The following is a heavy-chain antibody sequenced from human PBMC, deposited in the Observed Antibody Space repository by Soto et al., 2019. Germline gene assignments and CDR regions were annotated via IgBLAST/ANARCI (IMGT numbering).Heavy chain of an antibody. CDR2: LSSSGSTI. D-gene: IGHD3-22*01. CDR1: GFTFSRYE. CDR3: ASLITMIVVVPPP. Sequence: WGSLRLSCAASGFTFSRYEMNSVRRAPGKGLKWVSSLSSSGSTIYYADSVKGRFTISRDNVKNSLYLQMNSLRAEDTAVYYCASLITMIVVVPPPWGQVTLGTVAS. J-gene: IGHJ5*02. V-gene: IGHV3-48*03.